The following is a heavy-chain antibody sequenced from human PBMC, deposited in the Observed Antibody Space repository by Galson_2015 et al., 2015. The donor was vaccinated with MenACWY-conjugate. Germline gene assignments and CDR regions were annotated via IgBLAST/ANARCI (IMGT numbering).Heavy chain of an antibody. CDR2: IKYDGSKQ. V-gene: IGHV3-7*01. CDR1: GFTFSTYW. J-gene: IGHJ4*02. D-gene: IGHD3-3*02. Sequence: SLRLSCAASGFTFSTYWMTWVRQPPGKGLDWVASIKYDGSKQYYGDSVRGRFTISRDNAENSVFLQMNSLRPEDTAVYFCVRPIMTFVAVRSLDNWGQGTVVTVSS. CDR3: VRPIMTFVAVRSLDN.